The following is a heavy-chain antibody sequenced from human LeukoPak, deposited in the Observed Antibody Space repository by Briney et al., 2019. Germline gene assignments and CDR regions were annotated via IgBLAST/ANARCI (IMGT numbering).Heavy chain of an antibody. V-gene: IGHV1-2*02. Sequence: ASLKLSCTASGYTFSGYSMNWVRQAPGQGLEWMGWINPNSGSINYAQKVQGRVTMTRDTAMSTAYMELSRLRSDDTAVYYCARSEKYQLLIDYWGQGTLVTVSS. D-gene: IGHD2-2*01. J-gene: IGHJ4*02. CDR1: GYTFSGYS. CDR2: INPNSGSI. CDR3: ARSEKYQLLIDY.